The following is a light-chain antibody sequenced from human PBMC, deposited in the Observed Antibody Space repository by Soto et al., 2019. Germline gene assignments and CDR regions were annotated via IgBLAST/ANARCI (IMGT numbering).Light chain of an antibody. CDR2: DAS. V-gene: IGKV1-5*01. Sequence: DIQMTQSPSTLSASVGDRVTITCRASQSISVWVAWYQQKPGKAPKLLIYDASSLESGVPSRFSGSGSGTEFILTISSLQPDDFATYYCQQSESDSPWTFGQGTKVDIK. CDR1: QSISVW. CDR3: QQSESDSPWT. J-gene: IGKJ1*01.